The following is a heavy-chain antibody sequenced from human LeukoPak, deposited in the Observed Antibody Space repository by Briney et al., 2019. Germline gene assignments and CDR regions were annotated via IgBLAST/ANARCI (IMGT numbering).Heavy chain of an antibody. D-gene: IGHD3-22*01. CDR3: AKGYHSSAYYYSDS. V-gene: IGHV3-23*01. CDR1: GFTFSNYA. Sequence: PGGSLRLSCAASGFTFSNYAMSWVRQAPGKGLEWVSTIRGSGDGTYYTDSLKGRFTISRDNSKNTLDLQMSSLRAEDTAVYYCAKGYHSSAYYYSDSWGQGTLVTVSS. J-gene: IGHJ4*02. CDR2: IRGSGDGT.